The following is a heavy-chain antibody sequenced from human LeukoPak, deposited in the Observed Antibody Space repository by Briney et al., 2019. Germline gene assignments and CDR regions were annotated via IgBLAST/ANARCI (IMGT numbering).Heavy chain of an antibody. D-gene: IGHD3-9*01. J-gene: IGHJ4*02. CDR2: INPNSGGP. Sequence: ASVKVSCKASGYTFIDYFLHWVRQAPGQGLEWMGRINPNSGGPEYAENFQGRVTMTRDTSVTTAYMELSRLRSDDTAVYYCASFPAGYSPDYWGQGTLVTVSS. V-gene: IGHV1-2*06. CDR3: ASFPAGYSPDY. CDR1: GYTFIDYF.